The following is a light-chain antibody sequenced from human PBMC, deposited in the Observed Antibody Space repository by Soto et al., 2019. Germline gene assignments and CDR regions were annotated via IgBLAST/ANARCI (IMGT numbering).Light chain of an antibody. J-gene: IGLJ1*01. V-gene: IGLV7-46*01. CDR3: LLSYSGARLYV. CDR2: DTS. CDR1: TGAVTSGHY. Sequence: QAVVTQEPSLTVSPGGTVTLTCGSSTGAVTSGHYPYWFQQKPGQAPRTLIYDTSNKHSWTPARFSGSLLGGKAALTLSGAQPEDEAEYYCLLSYSGARLYVFRTGTKVTV.